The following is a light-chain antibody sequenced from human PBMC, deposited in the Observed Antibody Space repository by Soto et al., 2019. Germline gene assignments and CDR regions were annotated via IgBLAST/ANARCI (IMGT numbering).Light chain of an antibody. CDR3: QHYYTVPVT. CDR1: QSVLSSSNNKNY. Sequence: DIVMTQSPDSLAVSLGERATINCKSSQSVLSSSNNKNYLAWFQQKPGQPPKLLIYWASTRESGVPDRISGTGSVTDFTLTISSLQAEDVAVYYCQHYYTVPVTFGGGTKVEIK. V-gene: IGKV4-1*01. CDR2: WAS. J-gene: IGKJ4*01.